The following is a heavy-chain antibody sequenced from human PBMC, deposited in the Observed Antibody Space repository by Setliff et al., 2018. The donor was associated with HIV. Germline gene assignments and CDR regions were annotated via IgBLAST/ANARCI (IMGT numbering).Heavy chain of an antibody. D-gene: IGHD1-26*01. Sequence: SETLSLTCTVSGVSISSYYWSWIRQPAGKGQEWIGRIYSSGSTNYNPSLKSRVTMSVDTSKHQFSLKLSSVTAADTAVYYCARGDSGSYYTYWGQGTLVTVSS. V-gene: IGHV4-4*07. CDR3: ARGDSGSYYTY. CDR1: GVSISSYY. J-gene: IGHJ4*02. CDR2: IYSSGST.